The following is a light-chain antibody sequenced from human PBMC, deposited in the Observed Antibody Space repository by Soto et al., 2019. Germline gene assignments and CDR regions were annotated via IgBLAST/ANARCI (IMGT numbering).Light chain of an antibody. CDR3: QQRSNWLT. CDR2: DAS. V-gene: IGKV1-33*01. CDR1: QDISNY. Sequence: DIQMTQSPSSLSASVGDRVTITCQASQDISNYLNWYQQKPGKAPKLLIYDASNLETGVPSRFSGSGSGTDFTLTISSLEPEDFAVYYCQQRSNWLTFGGGTKVDIK. J-gene: IGKJ4*01.